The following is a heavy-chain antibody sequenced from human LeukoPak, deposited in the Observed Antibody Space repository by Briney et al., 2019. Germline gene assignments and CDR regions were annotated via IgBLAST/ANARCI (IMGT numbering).Heavy chain of an antibody. CDR2: IRGSGGST. CDR3: AKVEMSPGYSSGYYDY. J-gene: IGHJ4*02. CDR1: GFTFSSYA. Sequence: PGGSLRLSCAASGFTFSSYAMSWVRQAPGKGLEWVSGIRGSGGSTYYADSVKGRFTISRDNSKNTLYLQMNSLRAEDTAVYYCAKVEMSPGYSSGYYDYWGQGTLVTVSS. V-gene: IGHV3-23*01. D-gene: IGHD5-18*01.